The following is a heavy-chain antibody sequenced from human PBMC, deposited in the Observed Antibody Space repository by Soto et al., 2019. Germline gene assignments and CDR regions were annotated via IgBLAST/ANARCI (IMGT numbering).Heavy chain of an antibody. CDR3: AIHHTPHSHRFDY. CDR1: GYSFTSYW. Sequence: GESLKISCEGSGYSFTSYWIGWVRQTPGKGLEWMGIIYPGDSDTRYSPSFQGQVTISADKSISTAYLQWSSLKASDTAMYYCAIHHTPHSHRFDYWGQGTLVTVSS. V-gene: IGHV5-51*01. D-gene: IGHD5-18*01. J-gene: IGHJ4*02. CDR2: IYPGDSDT.